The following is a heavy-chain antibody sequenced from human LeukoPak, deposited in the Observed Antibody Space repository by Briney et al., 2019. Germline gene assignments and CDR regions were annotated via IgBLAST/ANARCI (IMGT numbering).Heavy chain of an antibody. Sequence: PGGSLRLSCAASVFTFSSYAMSWVRQAPGKGLEWVSAISGSGGSTYYADSVKGRFTISRDNSKNTLYLQMNSLRAEETAVYYCAKENGGYSSGPYAFDIWGQGKMVTVSS. CDR3: AKENGGYSSGPYAFDI. CDR1: VFTFSSYA. CDR2: ISGSGGST. V-gene: IGHV3-23*01. D-gene: IGHD6-19*01. J-gene: IGHJ3*02.